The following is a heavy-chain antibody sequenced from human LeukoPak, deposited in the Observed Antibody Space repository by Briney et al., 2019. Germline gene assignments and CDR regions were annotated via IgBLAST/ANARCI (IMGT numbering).Heavy chain of an antibody. J-gene: IGHJ6*02. CDR2: ISGSGGST. V-gene: IGHV3-23*01. Sequence: GGSLRLSCAASGFTFSDYYMSWVRQAPGKGLEWVSAISGSGGSTYYADSVKGRFTISRDNSKNTLYLQMNSLRAEDTAVYYCAKDTLAADYYYYYGMDVWGQGTTVTVSS. D-gene: IGHD6-13*01. CDR3: AKDTLAADYYYYYGMDV. CDR1: GFTFSDYY.